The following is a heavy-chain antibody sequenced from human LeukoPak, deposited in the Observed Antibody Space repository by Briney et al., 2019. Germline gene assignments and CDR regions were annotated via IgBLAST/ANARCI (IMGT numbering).Heavy chain of an antibody. CDR1: GGSFSGYY. CDR2: INHSGST. CDR3: ARGIVVVVPAAMKYYYYYYMDV. Sequence: PSETLSLTCAVYGGSFSGYYWSWIRQPPGKGLEWMGEINHSGSTNYNPSLKSRVTISVDTSKNQFSLKLSSVTAADTAVYYCARGIVVVVPAAMKYYYYYYMDVWGKGTTVTVSS. D-gene: IGHD2-2*01. V-gene: IGHV4-34*01. J-gene: IGHJ6*03.